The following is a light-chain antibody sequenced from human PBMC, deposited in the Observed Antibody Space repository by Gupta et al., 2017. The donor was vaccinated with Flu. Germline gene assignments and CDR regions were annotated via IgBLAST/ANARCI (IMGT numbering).Light chain of an antibody. CDR2: DVN. Sequence: TVTFTGTRSDIGGNNYVSWYQQHPGKALKLVIYDVNKRPAGVPGRFSGSTSGNTASLTISGRQEEEDGDYYRFSVAGGGLYVFGTGTKVTVL. J-gene: IGLJ1*01. V-gene: IGLV2-11*01. CDR3: FSVAGGGLYV. CDR1: RSDIGGNNY.